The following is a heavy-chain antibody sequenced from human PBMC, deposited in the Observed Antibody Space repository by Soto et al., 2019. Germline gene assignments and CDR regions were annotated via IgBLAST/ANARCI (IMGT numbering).Heavy chain of an antibody. CDR3: ARERGVIGGGWFDP. CDR2: INPNSGGT. D-gene: IGHD3-10*01. J-gene: IGHJ5*02. V-gene: IGHV1-2*02. Sequence: QVQLVQSGAEVKKPGASVKVSCKASGYTFTGYYMPWVRQAPGQGLAWMGWINPNSGGTNCALQFRGRVTMTRDTSISTADMELSRLRSDGTAVYYCARERGVIGGGWFDPWGQGTLVTVSS. CDR1: GYTFTGYY.